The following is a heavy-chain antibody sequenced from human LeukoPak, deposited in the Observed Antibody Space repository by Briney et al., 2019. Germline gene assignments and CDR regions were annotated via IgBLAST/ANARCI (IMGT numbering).Heavy chain of an antibody. Sequence: GGSLRLSCAASGFTFSSYAMSWVRQAPGKGLEWVSAISGSGGSTYYADSVKGRFTISRDNSKNTLYLQMNSLRAEDTAVYYCAKDLRWFGELFSDAFDIWGQGTMVTVSS. CDR3: AKDLRWFGELFSDAFDI. CDR2: ISGSGGST. V-gene: IGHV3-23*01. CDR1: GFTFSSYA. D-gene: IGHD3-10*01. J-gene: IGHJ3*02.